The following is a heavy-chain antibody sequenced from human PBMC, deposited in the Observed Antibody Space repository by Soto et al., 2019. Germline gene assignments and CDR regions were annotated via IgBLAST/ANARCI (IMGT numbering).Heavy chain of an antibody. J-gene: IGHJ5*02. V-gene: IGHV4-34*01. Sequence: QVQLQQWGAGLLKPSETLSLTCAVYGGSFSGYYWSWIRQPPGKGLEWIGEINHSGSTNYIPSLKSRVTISVDTSKNQFSLKLSSVTAADTAVYYCARRVGSGGWFDPWGQGTLVTVSS. CDR1: GGSFSGYY. D-gene: IGHD1-26*01. CDR2: INHSGST. CDR3: ARRVGSGGWFDP.